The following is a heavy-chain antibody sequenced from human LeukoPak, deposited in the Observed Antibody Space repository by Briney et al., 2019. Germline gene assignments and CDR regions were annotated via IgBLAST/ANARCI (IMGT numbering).Heavy chain of an antibody. V-gene: IGHV3-23*01. J-gene: IGHJ4*02. Sequence: VSAISGSGGSTYYADSVKGRFTISRDNSKNTLYLQMNSLRAEDTAVYYCEGDSSGTVDYWGQGTLVTVSS. CDR3: EGDSSGTVDY. D-gene: IGHD6-19*01. CDR2: ISGSGGST.